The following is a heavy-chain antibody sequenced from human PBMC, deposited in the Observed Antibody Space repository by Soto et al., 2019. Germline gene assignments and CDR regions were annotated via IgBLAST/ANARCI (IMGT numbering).Heavy chain of an antibody. CDR3: ARMRDWFDP. CDR1: GYPFTSYG. V-gene: IGHV1-18*01. J-gene: IGHJ5*02. CDR2: ISAYNGNT. Sequence: QVQLVPSGAEVKKPGASVKVSCKASGYPFTSYGISWVRHAPGQGLEWMGWISAYNGNTNYAQKLQGRVTMTTDTCTSTAYMERRRLGSDDTAVCYCARMRDWFDPWGQGTLVTVSS.